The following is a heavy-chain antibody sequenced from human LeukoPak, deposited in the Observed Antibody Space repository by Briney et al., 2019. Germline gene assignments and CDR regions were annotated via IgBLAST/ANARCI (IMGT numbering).Heavy chain of an antibody. CDR3: ARDIVVVPAAIRTRQYYYYMDV. CDR2: IYYSVGT. J-gene: IGHJ6*03. Sequence: SETLSLTCTVSSGSISSYYWSWIRPPPGKGLEWIGYIYYSVGTKYNPYLKSRVPISVGTSKSQFSLKLSSVTAADSAVYYCARDIVVVPAAIRTRQYYYYMDVWGKGTTVTVSS. V-gene: IGHV4-59*12. CDR1: SGSISSYY. D-gene: IGHD2-2*01.